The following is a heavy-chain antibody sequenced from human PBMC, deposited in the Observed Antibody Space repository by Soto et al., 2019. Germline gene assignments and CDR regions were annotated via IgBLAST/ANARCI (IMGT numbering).Heavy chain of an antibody. CDR3: ARDPFYGSGSYYYYYYGMDV. CDR1: GGSFSVYY. J-gene: IGHJ6*02. D-gene: IGHD3-10*01. Sequence: SETLSPTCAVYGGSFSVYYCSWIRQPPGKGLEWIGEINHSGSTNYNPSLKRRVTISVDTSKNQFSLKLSSVTAADTAVYYCARDPFYGSGSYYYYYYGMDVWGQGTTVTVSS. CDR2: INHSGST. V-gene: IGHV4-34*01.